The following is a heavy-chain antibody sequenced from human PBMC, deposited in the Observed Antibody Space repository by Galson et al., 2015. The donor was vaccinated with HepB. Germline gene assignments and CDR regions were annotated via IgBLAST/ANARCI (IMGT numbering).Heavy chain of an antibody. CDR3: RSLAARPDYYMDV. D-gene: IGHD6-6*01. CDR2: INPNTGGT. J-gene: IGHJ6*03. Sequence: SAKVSCKASGYTFTGYYIHWLRQAPGQGLEWMGRINPNTGGTNYAQKFQGRFTMTRDTSISTAYMELSRLRSDDTAVYYCRSLAARPDYYMDVWGKGTTVTVSS. CDR1: GYTFTGYY. V-gene: IGHV1-2*06.